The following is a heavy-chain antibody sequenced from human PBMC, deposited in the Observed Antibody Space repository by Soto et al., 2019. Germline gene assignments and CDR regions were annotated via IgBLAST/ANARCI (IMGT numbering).Heavy chain of an antibody. CDR1: GFTFSSYS. CDR3: ARDPNNGAFHKQAGVYGMDV. D-gene: IGHD2-8*01. CDR2: ISSSSSYI. Sequence: PGGSLRLSCAASGFTFSSYSMNWVRQAPGKGLEWVSSISSSSSYIYYADSVRGRFTISRDNAKNSLYLQMNRLRAEDTAVYYCARDPNNGAFHKQAGVYGMDVWGQGNTVTVSS. J-gene: IGHJ6*02. V-gene: IGHV3-21*01.